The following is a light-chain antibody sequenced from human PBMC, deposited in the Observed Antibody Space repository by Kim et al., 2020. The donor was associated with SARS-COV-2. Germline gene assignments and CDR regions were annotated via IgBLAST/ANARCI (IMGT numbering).Light chain of an antibody. CDR3: SSYTSSSTYV. J-gene: IGLJ1*01. Sequence: GQSITISCTGTSSDVGGYNYVNWYQQHPAKAPKLVIFDVSKRPSGVSDRFSGSKSGNTASLTISGLQAEDEADYYRSSYTSSSTYVFGVGTKVTVL. V-gene: IGLV2-14*03. CDR1: SSDVGGYNY. CDR2: DVS.